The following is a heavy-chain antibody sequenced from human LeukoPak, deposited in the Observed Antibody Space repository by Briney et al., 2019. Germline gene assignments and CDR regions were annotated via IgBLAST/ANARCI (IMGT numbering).Heavy chain of an antibody. V-gene: IGHV3-20*04. CDR1: GFTFDDYG. CDR2: INWSGGST. CDR3: ARGADSSGYYYFDY. Sequence: PGGSLRLSCAASGFTFDDYGMTWVRQAPGKGLEWVSSINWSGGSTGYADSVKGRFTISRDNAKNSLYLQMNSLRAEDTALYYCARGADSSGYYYFDYWGQGTLVTVSS. J-gene: IGHJ4*02. D-gene: IGHD3-22*01.